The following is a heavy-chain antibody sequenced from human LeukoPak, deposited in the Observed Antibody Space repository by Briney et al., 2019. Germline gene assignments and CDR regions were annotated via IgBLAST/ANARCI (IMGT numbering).Heavy chain of an antibody. J-gene: IGHJ4*02. Sequence: PGGSLRLSRAASGFTFSSYAMRWVRQAPGKGLEWVSAISGSGGSTYYADSVKGRFTISRDNSKNTLYLQMNSLRAEDTAVYYCAKASAMIVVVSKHFDYWGQGTLVTVSS. D-gene: IGHD3-22*01. CDR1: GFTFSSYA. CDR3: AKASAMIVVVSKHFDY. CDR2: ISGSGGST. V-gene: IGHV3-23*01.